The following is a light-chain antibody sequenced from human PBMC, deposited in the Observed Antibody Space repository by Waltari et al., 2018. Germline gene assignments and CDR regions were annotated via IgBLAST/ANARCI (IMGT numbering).Light chain of an antibody. CDR2: VNSDGSH. CDR1: SGHSSTI. CDR3: QTGGHGTWV. Sequence: QLVVTQSPSASAPLGASVKPTCTLSSGHSSTIVAGLQQRPEKGPRYLMKVNSDGSHIKGDDIPDRFSGSSSGAERYLTISSLQPDDEADYYCQTGGHGTWVFGGGTTLTVL. J-gene: IGLJ3*02. V-gene: IGLV4-69*01.